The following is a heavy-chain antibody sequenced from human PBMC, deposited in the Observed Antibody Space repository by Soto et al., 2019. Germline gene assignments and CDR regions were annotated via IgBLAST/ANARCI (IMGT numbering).Heavy chain of an antibody. CDR2: IIGGNGDT. J-gene: IGHJ4*02. CDR1: GFTFSQYT. V-gene: IGHV3-23*01. D-gene: IGHD2-8*01. CDR3: PKDKVQDGALDIEY. Sequence: EVQLLESGGHLGQPGGALRLSCIVSGFTFSQYTMNWVRQAPGNGLELISGIIGGNGDTYYADSVKGRFTISRDNSKNTLFVQMDSLTVGDTAIYYWPKDKVQDGALDIEYWSQGAPGTVSS.